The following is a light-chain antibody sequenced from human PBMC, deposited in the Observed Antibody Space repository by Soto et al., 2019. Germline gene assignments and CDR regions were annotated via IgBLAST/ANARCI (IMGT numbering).Light chain of an antibody. CDR1: QSVSSN. V-gene: IGKV3D-15*01. CDR3: QQYNNWPPIT. CDR2: GAS. Sequence: EIVMTQSPATLSVSPGGIATLSCRASQSVSSNLAWYQQKPGQAPRLIIYGASTRATGIPARFSGSGSGTEFTLTISSLQSEDFAVYYCQQYNNWPPITFGQGTRLEIK. J-gene: IGKJ5*01.